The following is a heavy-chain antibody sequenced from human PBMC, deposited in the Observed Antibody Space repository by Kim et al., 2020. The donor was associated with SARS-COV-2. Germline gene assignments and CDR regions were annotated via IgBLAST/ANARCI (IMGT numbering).Heavy chain of an antibody. CDR1: GGSFSGYY. CDR2: INHSGST. D-gene: IGHD3-22*01. J-gene: IGHJ4*02. Sequence: SETLSLTCAVYGGSFSGYYWSWIRQPPGKGLEWIGEINHSGSTIYNPSLKSRVTISVDTSKNQFSLKLSSVTAADTAVYYCARGLNYWTSGYYYYFDYWGQGTLVTVSS. CDR3: ARGLNYWTSGYYYYFDY. V-gene: IGHV4-34*01.